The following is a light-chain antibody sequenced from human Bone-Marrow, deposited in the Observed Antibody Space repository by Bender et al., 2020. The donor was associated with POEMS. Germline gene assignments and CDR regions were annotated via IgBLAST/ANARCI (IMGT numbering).Light chain of an antibody. V-gene: IGLV2-11*01. CDR2: DVT. CDR3: SSRAGSNRWV. J-gene: IGLJ3*02. Sequence: QSALTQPRSVSGSPGQSVTISCTGSSSDVGGYNYVSWYQQHPGKVPKLLIYDVTERPSGVPDRFSGSKSGNTASLTLSGLQAEDAADYFCSSRAGSNRWVFGGGTTVTVL. CDR1: SSDVGGYNY.